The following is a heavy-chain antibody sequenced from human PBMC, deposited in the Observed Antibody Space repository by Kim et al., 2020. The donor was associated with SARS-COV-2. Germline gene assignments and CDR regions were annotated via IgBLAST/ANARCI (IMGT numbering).Heavy chain of an antibody. CDR1: GGSISSYY. D-gene: IGHD1-26*01. CDR2: IYYSGSA. V-gene: IGHV4-59*01. J-gene: IGHJ4*02. CDR3: ARSPRYYISARD. Sequence: SETLSLTCTVSGGSISSYYWSWIRQPPGQGLEWIGYIYYSGSADYNPSLKSRVTISVDTSRNQFSLRLSSVTAADTAVYYCARSPRYYISARDCGQGTLVTVSS.